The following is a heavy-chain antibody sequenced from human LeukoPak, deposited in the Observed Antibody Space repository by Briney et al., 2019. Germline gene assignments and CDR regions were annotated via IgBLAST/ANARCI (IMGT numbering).Heavy chain of an antibody. J-gene: IGHJ4*02. Sequence: GSSLRLSCAASGFTFSTYCMHWVRQAPGNGLEGVAVIWYDGSNKYYVYSVNGRFTISRDNSKTKLYLQMNRLRAEDTAAYYCARDGAYGSGNHGFDYWGQGTLVTVSS. D-gene: IGHD3-10*01. CDR2: IWYDGSNK. CDR1: GFTFSTYC. CDR3: ARDGAYGSGNHGFDY. V-gene: IGHV3-33*01.